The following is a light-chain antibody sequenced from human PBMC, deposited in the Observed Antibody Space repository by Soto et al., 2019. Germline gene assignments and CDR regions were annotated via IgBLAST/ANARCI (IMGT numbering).Light chain of an antibody. CDR1: QSVSSY. CDR2: DAS. J-gene: IGKJ1*01. CDR3: QQRSNWPVT. Sequence: EIVLTQSPATLSLSPGEGATLSCRASQSVSSYLAWYQQKPGQAPRLLIYDASNRATGIPARLSGSGSGTDFTLTISSLEPEDFAVYYCQQRSNWPVTFGLGTKV. V-gene: IGKV3-11*01.